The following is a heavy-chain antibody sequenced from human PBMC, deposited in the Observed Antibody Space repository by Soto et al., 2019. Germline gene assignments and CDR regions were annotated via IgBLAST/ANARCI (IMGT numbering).Heavy chain of an antibody. J-gene: IGHJ5*02. V-gene: IGHV5-51*01. CDR3: ARHSALRYFGPENWFDP. CDR1: GYSFTSYW. Sequence: PGESLKISCKGSGYSFTSYWIGWVRQMPGKGLEWMGIIYPGDSDTRYSPSFQGQVTISADKSISTAYLQWSSLKASDTAMYYCARHSALRYFGPENWFDPWGQGTLVTVSS. CDR2: IYPGDSDT. D-gene: IGHD3-9*01.